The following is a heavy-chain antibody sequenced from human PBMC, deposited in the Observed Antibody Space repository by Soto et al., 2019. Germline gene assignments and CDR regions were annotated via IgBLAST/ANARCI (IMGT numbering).Heavy chain of an antibody. J-gene: IGHJ4*02. CDR1: AYSFTGSY. V-gene: IGHV1-2*06. CDR2: MNPSTGGT. CDR3: ARDGAVPGTYDY. D-gene: IGHD6-19*01. Sequence: ASVKVSCKAFAYSFTGSYIHWVRQAPGQGLEWMGLMNPSTGGTNYAQKFQGRVTMTRDTSISTAYLDMGSLRSDDTAVYFCARDGAVPGTYDYWGQGTPVTVSS.